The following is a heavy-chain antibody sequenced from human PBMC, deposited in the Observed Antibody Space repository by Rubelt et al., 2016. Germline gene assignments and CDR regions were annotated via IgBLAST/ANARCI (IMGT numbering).Heavy chain of an antibody. Sequence: QVQLQESGPGLVKPSQTLSLTCTVSGGSISSGGYYWSWIRQHPWKGLEWIGYIYYSGGTYYNPSLKMRVTISVDTSKNQFSLKLSSVTAADTAVYYCARDSGSRIFDYWGQGTLVTVSS. CDR2: IYYSGGT. CDR1: GGSISSGGYY. CDR3: ARDSGSRIFDY. D-gene: IGHD2/OR15-2a*01. J-gene: IGHJ4*02. V-gene: IGHV4-31*03.